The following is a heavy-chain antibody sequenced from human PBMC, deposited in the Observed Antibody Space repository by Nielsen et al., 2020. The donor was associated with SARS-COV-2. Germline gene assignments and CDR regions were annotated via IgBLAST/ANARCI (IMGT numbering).Heavy chain of an antibody. CDR2: ISASGSST. V-gene: IGHV3-23*01. CDR3: ATSGRYY. D-gene: IGHD1-26*01. J-gene: IGHJ4*02. Sequence: GESLKISCAVSGFTFRRYAMSWVRRAPGKGLEWVSAISASGSSTRYGDAVKGRFTISRDNAINTLYLQMNSLRAEDTAVYFCATSGRYYWGQGTLVTVSS. CDR1: GFTFRRYA.